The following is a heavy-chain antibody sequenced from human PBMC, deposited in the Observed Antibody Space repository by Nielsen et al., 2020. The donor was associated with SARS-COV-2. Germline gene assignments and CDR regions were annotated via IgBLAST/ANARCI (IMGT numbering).Heavy chain of an antibody. CDR3: TRDRATVVTLDY. D-gene: IGHD4-23*01. CDR2: IRSKAYGGTT. CDR1: GFTFGDYA. Sequence: SCTASGFTFGDYAMSWVRQAPGKGLEWVGFIRSKAYGGTTEYAASVKGRFTISRDDSKSIAYLQMNSLKTEDTAVYYCTRDRATVVTLDYWGQGTLVTVSS. V-gene: IGHV3-49*04. J-gene: IGHJ4*02.